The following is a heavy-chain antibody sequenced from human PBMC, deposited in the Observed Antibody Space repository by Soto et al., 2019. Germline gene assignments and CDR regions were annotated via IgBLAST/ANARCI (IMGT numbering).Heavy chain of an antibody. V-gene: IGHV4-34*01. Sequence: ETLSLTCAVYGGSFSGYYWSWIRQPPGKGLEWIGEINHSGSTNYNPSLKSRVTISVDTSKNQFSLKLSSVTAADTAVYYCARVRVAAAGTRYYYYYGMDVWGQGTTVTVSS. CDR1: GGSFSGYY. D-gene: IGHD6-13*01. CDR2: INHSGST. J-gene: IGHJ6*02. CDR3: ARVRVAAAGTRYYYYYGMDV.